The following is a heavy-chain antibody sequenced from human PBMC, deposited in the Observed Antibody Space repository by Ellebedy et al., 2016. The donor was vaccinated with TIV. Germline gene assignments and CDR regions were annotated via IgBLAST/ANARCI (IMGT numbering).Heavy chain of an antibody. CDR1: GGSISSSSSY. CDR2: IYYSGST. CDR3: ARLAYSSSSRDYYYGMDV. D-gene: IGHD6-6*01. Sequence: GSLRLSXTVSGGSISSSSSYWGWLRQPPGKGLEWIGSIYYSGSTYYNPSLKSRVIISVDTSKNQFSLKLSSVTAADTALYYCARLAYSSSSRDYYYGMDVWGQGTTVTVSS. V-gene: IGHV4-39*01. J-gene: IGHJ6*02.